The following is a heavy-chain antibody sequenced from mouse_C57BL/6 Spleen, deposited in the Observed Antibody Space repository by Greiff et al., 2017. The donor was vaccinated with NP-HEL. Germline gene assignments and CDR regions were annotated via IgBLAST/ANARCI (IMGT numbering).Heavy chain of an antibody. D-gene: IGHD2-4*01. CDR2: FHPYNDDT. CDR3: ARPAYYDYDGFAY. V-gene: IGHV1-47*01. J-gene: IGHJ3*01. Sequence: VQLKESGAELVKPGASVKMSCKASGYTFTTYPIEWMKQNHGKSLEWIGNFHPYNDDTKYNEKFKGKATLTVEKSSSTVYLELSRLTSDDSAVYYCARPAYYDYDGFAYWGQGTLVTVSA. CDR1: GYTFTTYP.